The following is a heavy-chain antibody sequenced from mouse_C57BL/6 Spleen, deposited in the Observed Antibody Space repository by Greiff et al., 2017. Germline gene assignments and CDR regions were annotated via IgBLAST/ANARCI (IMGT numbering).Heavy chain of an antibody. CDR2: INPGSGGT. J-gene: IGHJ1*03. V-gene: IGHV1-54*01. CDR1: GYAFTNYL. Sequence: VQLQQSGAELVRPGTSVKVSCKASGYAFTNYLIEWVKQRPGQGLEWIGVINPGSGGTNYNEKFKGKATLTADKSSSTAYMQRSSLTSEDSAVYFWARRGGKGYFDVWGTGTTVTVSS. CDR3: ARRGGKGYFDV. D-gene: IGHD1-1*01.